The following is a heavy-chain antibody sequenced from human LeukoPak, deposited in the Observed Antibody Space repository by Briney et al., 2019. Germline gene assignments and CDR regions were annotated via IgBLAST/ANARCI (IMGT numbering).Heavy chain of an antibody. J-gene: IGHJ4*02. Sequence: GSLRLSCAASGFTFNRYWMHWVRQVPGKGLVWVSRINSGGSSTTYADSVKGRFTISRDNARNTLYLQMNSLRAEDTAVYYCARGRGTIYMFDYWGQGTLVTVSS. CDR1: GFTFNRYW. V-gene: IGHV3-74*01. CDR2: INSGGSST. D-gene: IGHD2/OR15-2a*01. CDR3: ARGRGTIYMFDY.